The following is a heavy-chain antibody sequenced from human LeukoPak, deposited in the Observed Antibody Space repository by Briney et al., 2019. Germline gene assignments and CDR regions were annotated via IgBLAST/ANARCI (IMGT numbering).Heavy chain of an antibody. V-gene: IGHV3-74*01. CDR1: GFSFSSHW. CDR2: INGDGIAI. J-gene: IGHJ4*02. D-gene: IGHD3-10*01. Sequence: GGSLRLSCAGSGFSFSSHWLHWVRQVPRKGLEWVARINGDGIAINYADSVKGRFTISRDNAKNTVYLQMNSLRVEDAAVFYCARGGSPFYWGRGTPVTVSS. CDR3: ARGGSPFY.